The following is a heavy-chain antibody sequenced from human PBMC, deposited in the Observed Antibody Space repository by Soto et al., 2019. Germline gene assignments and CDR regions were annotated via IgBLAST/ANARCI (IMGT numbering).Heavy chain of an antibody. D-gene: IGHD6-13*01. CDR1: GYTFTSYA. J-gene: IGHJ4*02. Sequence: ASVKVSCKASGYTFTSYAMHWVRQAPGQRLEWMGWINAGNGNTKYSQKFQGRVTITRDTSASTAYMELSSLRSEDTAVYYCARDFSSSWSLQDDWGQGTLVNVAS. V-gene: IGHV1-3*01. CDR3: ARDFSSSWSLQDD. CDR2: INAGNGNT.